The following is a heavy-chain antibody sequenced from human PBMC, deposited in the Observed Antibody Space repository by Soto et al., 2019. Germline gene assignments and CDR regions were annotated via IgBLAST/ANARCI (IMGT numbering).Heavy chain of an antibody. V-gene: IGHV1-2*04. CDR3: AREGDSSSWSSPEHYYGMDV. D-gene: IGHD6-13*01. J-gene: IGHJ6*02. CDR1: GYTFTGYY. Sequence: GASVKVSCKASGYTFTGYYMHWVRQAPGQGLEWMGWINPNSGGTNYAQKFQGWVTMTRDTSISTAYMELSRLRSDDTAVYYCAREGDSSSWSSPEHYYGMDVWGQGTTVTVSS. CDR2: INPNSGGT.